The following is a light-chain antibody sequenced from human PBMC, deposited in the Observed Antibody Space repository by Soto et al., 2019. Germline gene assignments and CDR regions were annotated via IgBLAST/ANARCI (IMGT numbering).Light chain of an antibody. V-gene: IGKV1-39*01. J-gene: IGKJ1*01. CDR3: QQSYSAPWT. CDR1: QSISSY. CDR2: TAS. Sequence: DIQMTQSPSSLSASVGDRVTITCRASQSISSYLNWYQQKPGQAPKLLIYTASSLQGGVPSRFSGSGSGTDFTLTISSLLPEDFATYYCQQSYSAPWTFGQGTIVEIK.